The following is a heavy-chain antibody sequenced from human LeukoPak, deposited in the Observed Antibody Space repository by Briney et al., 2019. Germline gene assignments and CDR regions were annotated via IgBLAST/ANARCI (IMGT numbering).Heavy chain of an antibody. CDR1: GFTFSSYG. V-gene: IGHV3-30*18. J-gene: IGHJ4*02. Sequence: GGSLRLSCAASGFTFSSYGMHWVRQAPGKGLEWVAFISYDGSNKYYADSVKGRFTISRDNSKNTLYLQMNSLRAEDTAVYYCAKEDGSLYYFDYWGQGTLVTVSS. CDR3: AKEDGSLYYFDY. D-gene: IGHD2-15*01. CDR2: ISYDGSNK.